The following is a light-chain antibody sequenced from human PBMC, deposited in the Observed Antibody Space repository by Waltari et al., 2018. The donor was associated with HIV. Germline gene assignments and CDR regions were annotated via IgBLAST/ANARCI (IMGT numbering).Light chain of an antibody. CDR1: SSDVGGYNY. Sequence: QSALTQPASVSGSPGQSITISCTGTSSDVGGYNYVPWYQQHPGKAPKLMIYEVSNRPSGVSNRVAGSKSGNTASLTISGLQAEDEADYYCSSYTSSSTLSVVFGGGTKLTVL. J-gene: IGLJ2*01. CDR3: SSYTSSSTLSVV. V-gene: IGLV2-14*01. CDR2: EVS.